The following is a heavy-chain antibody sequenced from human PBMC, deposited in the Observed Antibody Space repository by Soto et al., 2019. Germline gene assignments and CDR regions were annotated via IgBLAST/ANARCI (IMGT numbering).Heavy chain of an antibody. CDR3: ALNGVRGVIGYFDY. Sequence: QITLKESGPTLVKPTQTLTLTCTFSGFSLSTSGVGVGWIRQPPGKALEWLALIYWDDDKRYSPSLKSRLTITKDTSKNQVVLTMTNMDPVDTATYYCALNGVRGVIGYFDYWGQGTLVAVSS. CDR1: GFSLSTSGVG. CDR2: IYWDDDK. V-gene: IGHV2-5*02. D-gene: IGHD3-10*01. J-gene: IGHJ4*02.